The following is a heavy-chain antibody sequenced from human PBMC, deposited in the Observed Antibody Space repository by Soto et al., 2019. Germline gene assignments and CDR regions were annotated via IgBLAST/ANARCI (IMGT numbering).Heavy chain of an antibody. Sequence: QVQLVQSGAEVKKPGASVKVSCKASAYTFTSYGISWVRQAPGQGLEWMGWISTNNGNANSAQKFQERVTMTTDTSTRTAYMDLRSLRSDDTAVYYCARILEGTFDYWGQGALVTVSS. CDR1: AYTFTSYG. CDR2: ISTNNGNA. V-gene: IGHV1-18*01. CDR3: ARILEGTFDY. J-gene: IGHJ4*02.